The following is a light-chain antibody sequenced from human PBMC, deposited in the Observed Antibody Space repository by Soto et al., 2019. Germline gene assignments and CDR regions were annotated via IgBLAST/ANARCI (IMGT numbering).Light chain of an antibody. CDR3: SSYTSSTSVA. CDR1: SSDVGGYNY. V-gene: IGLV2-14*01. Sequence: QSVLTQPASVSGSPGQSITISCTGTSSDVGGYNYVSWYQQHPGKAPKLIIYAVSNRPSGVSHRFSGSTSGNTASLAISGLQAEDEAEYYCSSYTSSTSVAFGGGTKLTVL. J-gene: IGLJ2*01. CDR2: AVS.